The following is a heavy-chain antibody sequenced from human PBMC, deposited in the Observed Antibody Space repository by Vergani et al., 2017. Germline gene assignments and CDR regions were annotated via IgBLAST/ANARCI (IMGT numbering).Heavy chain of an antibody. J-gene: IGHJ4*02. D-gene: IGHD6-13*01. Sequence: EVQLVESGGGVVRPGGSLRLSCAASGFTFSSYSMNWVRQAPGKGLEWVSVIYSGGSTYYADSVKGRFTISRDNSKNTLYLQMNSLRAEDTAVYYCARVANPGIAAFDYWGQGTLVTVSS. V-gene: IGHV3-66*01. CDR2: IYSGGST. CDR3: ARVANPGIAAFDY. CDR1: GFTFSSYS.